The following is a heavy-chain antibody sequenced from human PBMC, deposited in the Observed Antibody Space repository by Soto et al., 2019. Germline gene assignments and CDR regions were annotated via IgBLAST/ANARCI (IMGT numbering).Heavy chain of an antibody. Sequence: QPGGSLRLSCAASGFTFSSYAMHWVRQAPGKGLEWVAVISYDGSNKYYADSVKGRFTISRDNSKNTLYLQMNSLRAEDTAVYYCARDKNTGLYDYWGQGTLVTVSS. CDR3: ARDKNTGLYDY. J-gene: IGHJ4*02. CDR2: ISYDGSNK. V-gene: IGHV3-30-3*01. D-gene: IGHD2-8*02. CDR1: GFTFSSYA.